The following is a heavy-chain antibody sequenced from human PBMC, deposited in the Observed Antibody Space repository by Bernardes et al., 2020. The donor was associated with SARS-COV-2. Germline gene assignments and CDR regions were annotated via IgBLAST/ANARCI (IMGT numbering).Heavy chain of an antibody. D-gene: IGHD4-17*01. CDR1: GASMNSYY. CDR2: MYYSGGT. Sequence: SETLSLTCTVSGASMNSYYWSWIRQPPGKGPEWMGYMYYSGGTNYNPSLKSRVTISIDKSKNHFSLKLTAVTAADTAVYYCARGEYGAHQGGHFDYWGQGTLVTVSS. V-gene: IGHV4-59*01. CDR3: ARGEYGAHQGGHFDY. J-gene: IGHJ4*02.